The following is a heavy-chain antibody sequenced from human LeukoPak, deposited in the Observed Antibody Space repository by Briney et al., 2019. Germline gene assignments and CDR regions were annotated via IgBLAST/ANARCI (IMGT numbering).Heavy chain of an antibody. Sequence: SETLSLTCTVSGGPINNYYWSWIRQPAGKGLEWIGRIYSSGSTNYNPSLKSRVTLSVDTSKNQFSVNLTSVTAADTAVYYCVRCRGTTVLTRFDNWGQGTLVTVSS. V-gene: IGHV4-4*07. CDR2: IYSSGST. D-gene: IGHD1-1*01. J-gene: IGHJ4*02. CDR3: VRCRGTTVLTRFDN. CDR1: GGPINNYY.